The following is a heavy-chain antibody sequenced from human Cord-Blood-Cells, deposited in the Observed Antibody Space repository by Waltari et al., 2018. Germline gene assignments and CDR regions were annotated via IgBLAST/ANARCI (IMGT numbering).Heavy chain of an antibody. Sequence: QITLKESGPTLVKPPQTLTLTCTFSGFSLSTSGVGVGWIRPPPGKALEWLALIYWDDDKRYSPSLKSGLTITKDTSKNQVVLTMTNMDPVDTATYYCAHRRLGIDYYYGMDVWGQGTTVTVSS. D-gene: IGHD7-27*01. CDR3: AHRRLGIDYYYGMDV. CDR2: IYWDDDK. CDR1: GFSLSTSGVG. J-gene: IGHJ6*02. V-gene: IGHV2-5*02.